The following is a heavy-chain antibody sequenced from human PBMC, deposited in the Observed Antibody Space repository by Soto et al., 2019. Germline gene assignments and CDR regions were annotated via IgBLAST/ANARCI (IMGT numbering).Heavy chain of an antibody. V-gene: IGHV3-23*01. J-gene: IGHJ4*02. CDR3: ATERRGGYVDYFDF. CDR1: GFTFHSYA. D-gene: IGHD5-12*01. Sequence: EVQLLESGGGLVQRGESLRLSCGASGFTFHSYAMNWVRQAPGKGLEWVSAISTSGGTTYYADSVKGRFTISRDNSKNTLYLQMNRLRAEDMAIYYCATERRGGYVDYFDFWGPGSLVTVSS. CDR2: ISTSGGTT.